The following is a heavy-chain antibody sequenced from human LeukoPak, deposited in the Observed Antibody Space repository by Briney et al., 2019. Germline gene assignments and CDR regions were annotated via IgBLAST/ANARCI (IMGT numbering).Heavy chain of an antibody. J-gene: IGHJ6*03. Sequence: ASVKVSCKASGYTFTSYAMNWVRQAPGQGLEWMGWINPNSGGTNYAQKFQGRVTMTRDTSTSTVYMELSSLRSEDTAVYYCARGPSITLIRGGQWYYYMDVWGKGTTVTISS. V-gene: IGHV1-2*02. D-gene: IGHD3-10*01. CDR3: ARGPSITLIRGGQWYYYMDV. CDR2: INPNSGGT. CDR1: GYTFTSYA.